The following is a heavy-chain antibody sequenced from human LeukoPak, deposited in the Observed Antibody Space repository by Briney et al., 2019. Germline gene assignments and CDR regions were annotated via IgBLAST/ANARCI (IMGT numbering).Heavy chain of an antibody. V-gene: IGHV4-59*08. CDR3: ARRIDDSSGYYFFDY. CDR2: IYYSGST. D-gene: IGHD3-22*01. J-gene: IGHJ4*02. Sequence: SETLSLTCTVSGGSISSYYWSWIRQPPGKGLEWIGYIYYSGSTNYNPSLKSRVTISVDTSKNQFSLKLSSVTAADTAVYYCARRIDDSSGYYFFDYWGQGTLVTVS. CDR1: GGSISSYY.